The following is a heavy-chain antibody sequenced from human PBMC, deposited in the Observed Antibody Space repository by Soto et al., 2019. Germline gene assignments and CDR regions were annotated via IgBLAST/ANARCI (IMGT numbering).Heavy chain of an antibody. CDR3: ARALGGPYSRVFDV. V-gene: IGHV1-69*01. J-gene: IGHJ4*02. CDR2: ILPVFHTP. CDR1: GGTFNTFF. D-gene: IGHD3-16*01. Sequence: QVQLVQSGAEVKRPGSSVRVSCKSSGGTFNTFFMTWVRQAPGQGLEWMGGILPVFHTPNYAEKIKDRVTISADESTATVYMDLKSLTSADTAVYFCARALGGPYSRVFDVWGPGTLVTVSS.